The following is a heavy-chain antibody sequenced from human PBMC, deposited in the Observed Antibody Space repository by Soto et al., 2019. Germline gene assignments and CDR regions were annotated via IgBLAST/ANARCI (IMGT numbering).Heavy chain of an antibody. V-gene: IGHV3-7*01. J-gene: IGHJ4*02. CDR1: GFTFSSYW. CDR2: IKQDESEK. CDR3: ARVYYDYIWGSYPLNY. D-gene: IGHD3-16*02. Sequence: EVQLVESGGGLVQPGGSLRLSCAASGFTFSSYWMTWVRQAPGKGLEWVANIKQDESEKYYLDSVKGRFTISRDNAKNSLYLQMNSLRAADTAVYYCARVYYDYIWGSYPLNYWGQGTLVTVSS.